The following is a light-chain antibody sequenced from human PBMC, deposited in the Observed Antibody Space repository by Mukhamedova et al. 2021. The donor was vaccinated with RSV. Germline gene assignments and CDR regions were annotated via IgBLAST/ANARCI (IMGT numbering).Light chain of an antibody. V-gene: IGLV2-14*01. CDR3: SSYTSSSNV. CDR1: SSVVGGYNY. CDR2: EVS. Sequence: SITISCTGTSSVVGGYNYVSWYQQHPGKAPKLMIYEVSNRPSGVSNRFSGSKSGNTASLTISGLQAEDEADYYCSSYTSSSNVFGT. J-gene: IGLJ1*01.